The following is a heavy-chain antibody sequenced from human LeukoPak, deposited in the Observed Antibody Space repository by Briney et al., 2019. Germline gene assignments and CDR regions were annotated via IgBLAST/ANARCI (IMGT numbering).Heavy chain of an antibody. CDR3: ASENYYDSSGFVY. V-gene: IGHV1-2*02. CDR1: GYTFTSYD. Sequence: GASVKVSCKASGYTFTSYDINWVRQAPGQGLEWMGWINPNSGGTNYAQNFQGRVTMTRDTPITTAYMELSRLRSDDTAVYFCASENYYDSSGFVYWGQGTLVTVSS. CDR2: INPNSGGT. D-gene: IGHD3-22*01. J-gene: IGHJ4*02.